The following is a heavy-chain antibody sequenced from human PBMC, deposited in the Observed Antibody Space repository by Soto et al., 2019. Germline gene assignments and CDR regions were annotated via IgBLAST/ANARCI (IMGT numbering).Heavy chain of an antibody. Sequence: GGSLRLSCAASGFTFSYYAMSWVRQAPGKGLEWVSGISGGGDSTYYADSVKGRFTISRDNSKNTLYLQMNSLTAEDTAVYYCAKDLLMITFGGVIAHFDCWGQGTLVTVSS. CDR2: ISGGGDST. CDR1: GFTFSYYA. J-gene: IGHJ4*02. D-gene: IGHD3-16*02. V-gene: IGHV3-23*01. CDR3: AKDLLMITFGGVIAHFDC.